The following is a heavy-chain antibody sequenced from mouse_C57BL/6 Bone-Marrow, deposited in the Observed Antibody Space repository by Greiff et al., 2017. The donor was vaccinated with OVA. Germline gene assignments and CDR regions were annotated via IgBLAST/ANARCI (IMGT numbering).Heavy chain of an antibody. V-gene: IGHV1-50*01. CDR1: GYTFTSYW. J-gene: IGHJ2*01. D-gene: IGHD3-2*02. CDR3: ARMETAQALDY. CDR2: IDPSDSYT. Sequence: VKLQQPGAELVKPGASVKLSCKASGYTFTSYWMQWVKQRPGQGLEWIGEIDPSDSYTNYNQKFKGKATLTVDTSSSTAYMQLSSLTSEDSAVYYCARMETAQALDYWGQGTTLTVSS.